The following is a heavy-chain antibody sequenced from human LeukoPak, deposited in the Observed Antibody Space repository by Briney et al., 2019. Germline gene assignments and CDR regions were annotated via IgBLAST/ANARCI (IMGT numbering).Heavy chain of an antibody. Sequence: GGSLRLSCAASGFTFSDYYMSWIRQAPGKGLEWVSYISSSGSTIYYADSVKGRFTISRDNAKNSLYLQMNSLRAEDTAVYYCARGPYDYVWGSYRPYYFDYWGQGTLVTVSS. CDR1: GFTFSDYY. CDR3: ARGPYDYVWGSYRPYYFDY. V-gene: IGHV3-11*01. CDR2: ISSSGSTI. D-gene: IGHD3-16*02. J-gene: IGHJ4*02.